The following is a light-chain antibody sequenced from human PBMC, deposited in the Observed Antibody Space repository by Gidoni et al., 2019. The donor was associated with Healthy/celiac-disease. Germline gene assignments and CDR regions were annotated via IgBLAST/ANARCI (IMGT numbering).Light chain of an antibody. J-gene: IGKJ4*01. CDR1: QGISSY. CDR2: AAS. CDR3: QQLNSYPVLT. Sequence: IQLTQSPSFLSASVGDRVTITCRASQGISSYLAWYQQKPGKAPKLLIYAASTLQSGVPPRFSGSGSGTEFTLTISSLQPEDFATYYCQQLNSYPVLTFGGGTKVEIK. V-gene: IGKV1-9*01.